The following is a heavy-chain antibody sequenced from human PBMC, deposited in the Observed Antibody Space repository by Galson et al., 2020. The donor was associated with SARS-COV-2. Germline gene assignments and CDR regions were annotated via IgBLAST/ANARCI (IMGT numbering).Heavy chain of an antibody. V-gene: IGHV3-33*01. D-gene: IGHD3-22*01. CDR1: GFTFSSYG. CDR3: ARDDIPYYYDSSDIFGGFDP. J-gene: IGHJ5*02. Sequence: GGSLRLSCAASGFTFSSYGMHWVRQAPGKGLEWVAVIWYDGSNKYYADSVKGRFTISRDNSKNTLYLQMNSLRAEDTAVYYCARDDIPYYYDSSDIFGGFDPWGQGTLVTVSS. CDR2: IWYDGSNK.